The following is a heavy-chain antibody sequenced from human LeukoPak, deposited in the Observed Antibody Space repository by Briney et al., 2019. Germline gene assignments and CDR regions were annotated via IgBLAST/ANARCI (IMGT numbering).Heavy chain of an antibody. D-gene: IGHD1-7*01. CDR2: ISPYNGNT. CDR3: VGGNYRSAWYGFDY. J-gene: IGHJ4*02. V-gene: IGHV1-18*01. CDR1: AYTFSNHG. Sequence: ASVKVSCKASAYTFSNHGISWVRQATARGLEWMGWISPYNGNTQYAQKVQDRVTLTTDPSTNTAYLELGSLRSDETAVYFCVGGNYRSAWYGFDYWGRGTLVTVSS.